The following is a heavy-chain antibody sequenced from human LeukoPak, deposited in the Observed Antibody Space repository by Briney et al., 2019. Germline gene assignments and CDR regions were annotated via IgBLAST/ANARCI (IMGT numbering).Heavy chain of an antibody. V-gene: IGHV4-34*01. J-gene: IGHJ4*02. CDR3: ARVRASKDFDY. CDR2: INHSGST. D-gene: IGHD1-26*01. CDR1: GDSISSYY. Sequence: SETLSLTCTVSGDSISSYYWSWIRQPPGKGLEWIGEINHSGSTNYTPSLKSRVTISVDTSKNQFSLKLSSVTAADTAVYYCARVRASKDFDYWGQGTLVTVSS.